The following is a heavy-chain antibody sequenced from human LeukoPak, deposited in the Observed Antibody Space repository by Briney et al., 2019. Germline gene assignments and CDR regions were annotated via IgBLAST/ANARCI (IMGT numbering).Heavy chain of an antibody. CDR3: ARDGYSFGHDFDY. V-gene: IGHV3-74*01. Sequence: GGSLRLSCAASGFTFSSDYMHWVRQAPGKGLVWVSRISNDGSDTSYADSVKGRFTISRDNAKNTLYLQMNSLRAEDTAVYYCARDGYSFGHDFDYWGQGTLVTVSS. CDR2: ISNDGSDT. CDR1: GFTFSSDY. J-gene: IGHJ4*02. D-gene: IGHD5-18*01.